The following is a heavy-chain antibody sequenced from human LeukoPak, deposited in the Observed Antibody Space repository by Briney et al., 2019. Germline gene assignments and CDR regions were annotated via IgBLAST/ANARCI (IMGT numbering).Heavy chain of an antibody. J-gene: IGHJ6*04. D-gene: IGHD1-14*01. CDR2: ISYDGSNK. CDR1: GFTFSSYG. CDR3: AKDLLQTESYYGMDV. V-gene: IGHV3-30*18. Sequence: GSLRLSCAASGFTFSSYGMHWVRQAPGKGLEWVAVISYDGSNKYYADSVKGRFTISRDNSKHTLSLQMNSLRAEDTAVYYCAKDLLQTESYYGMDVWGKGTTVTVSS.